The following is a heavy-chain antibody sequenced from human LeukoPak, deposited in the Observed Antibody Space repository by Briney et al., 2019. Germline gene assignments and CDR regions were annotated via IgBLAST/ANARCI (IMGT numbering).Heavy chain of an antibody. CDR1: GLTVNSNY. D-gene: IGHD1-14*01. Sequence: GGSLRLSCAASGLTVNSNYMNWVRQAPGKELEWVSVIYKGGSIYYADSVKGRFTISRDNSKNTLYLQMNSLRAEDTAVYYCASRGPAYYFDYWGQGTLVTVSS. J-gene: IGHJ4*02. V-gene: IGHV3-53*01. CDR2: IYKGGSI. CDR3: ASRGPAYYFDY.